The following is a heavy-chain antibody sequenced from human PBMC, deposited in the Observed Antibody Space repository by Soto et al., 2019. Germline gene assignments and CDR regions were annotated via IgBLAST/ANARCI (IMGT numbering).Heavy chain of an antibody. V-gene: IGHV3-30-3*01. CDR2: ISNDGSNP. J-gene: IGHJ4*02. D-gene: IGHD3-22*01. CDR1: AFTFSKYA. Sequence: PWRSLRLSCAASAFTFSKYAMHWFRPARGTGLEWVAVISNDGSNPYYADSVKGRFTISRDNSKNTLYLQMNSLREEDTAVYYCARTGYDRSGYFVEYYFDYWGQGSLVTVS. CDR3: ARTGYDRSGYFVEYYFDY.